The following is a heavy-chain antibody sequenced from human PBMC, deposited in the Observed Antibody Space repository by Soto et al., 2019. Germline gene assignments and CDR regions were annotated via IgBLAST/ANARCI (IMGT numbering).Heavy chain of an antibody. CDR2: ISSSGSTI. CDR3: ATSEAVAGIQQFDP. V-gene: IGHV3-48*03. Sequence: EVQLVESGGGLVQPGGSLRLSCAASGFTFSSYEMNWVRQAPGKGLEWVSYISSSGSTIYYADSVKGRFTISRDNAKNSLYLQMNSLRAEDTAVYYCATSEAVAGIQQFDPWGQGTLVAVSS. CDR1: GFTFSSYE. J-gene: IGHJ5*02. D-gene: IGHD6-19*01.